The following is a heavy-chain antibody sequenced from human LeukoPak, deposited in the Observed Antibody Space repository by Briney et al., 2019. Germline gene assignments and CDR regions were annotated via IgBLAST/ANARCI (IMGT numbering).Heavy chain of an antibody. V-gene: IGHV3-23*01. CDR1: GFTFSSYA. J-gene: IGHJ3*02. D-gene: IGHD2-2*01. CDR3: ARDPGGRVVVSAATAFDI. Sequence: GGSLRLSCAASGFTFSSYAVSWVRQAPGKGLEWVSAISGSGGSTYYADSVKGRFTISRDDAKNSLYLQMNSLRAEDTAVYYCARDPGGRVVVSAATAFDIWGQGTMVTVSS. CDR2: ISGSGGST.